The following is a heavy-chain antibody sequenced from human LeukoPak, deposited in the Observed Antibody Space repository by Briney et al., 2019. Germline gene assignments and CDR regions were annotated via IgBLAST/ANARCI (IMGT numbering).Heavy chain of an antibody. J-gene: IGHJ3*02. V-gene: IGHV4-4*07. CDR3: ARGRYCSADICSGGDAFDI. CDR1: GGSINNYY. CDR2: IFTRGST. Sequence: SETLSLTCTVSGGSINNYYWSWIRQPAGKGLEWIGRIFTRGSTNYNPSLKSRVTMSVDTSKNQFSLKLSSVTAADTAVYYCARGRYCSADICSGGDAFDIWGQGTMVSVSS. D-gene: IGHD2-15*01.